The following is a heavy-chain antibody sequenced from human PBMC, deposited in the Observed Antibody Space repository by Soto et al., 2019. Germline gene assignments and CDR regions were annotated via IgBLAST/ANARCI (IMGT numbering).Heavy chain of an antibody. V-gene: IGHV3-33*01. CDR3: TRDCIGGACCDF. Sequence: QVQLVESGGGVIQPGGSLRLSCATSGFTFKNHAFHWVRQAPGKGLEWVAIIWYDGSNEHYADSVKGRFSISRDNARNTVYLQMNSLKVEDTALYYCTRDCIGGACCDFWGQGSLVTVSS. CDR1: GFTFKNHA. J-gene: IGHJ4*02. D-gene: IGHD2-15*01. CDR2: IWYDGSNE.